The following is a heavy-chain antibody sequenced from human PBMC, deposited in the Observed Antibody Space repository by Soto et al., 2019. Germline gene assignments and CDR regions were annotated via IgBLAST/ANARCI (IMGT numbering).Heavy chain of an antibody. CDR3: ARGDFCSTTTCYRDP. D-gene: IGHD2-2*01. J-gene: IGHJ5*02. V-gene: IGHV4-34*01. CDR1: GGSFSGYY. CDR2: INHSGST. Sequence: SETLSLTCAVYGGSFSGYYWSWIRQPPGKGLEWIGEINHSGSTNYNPSLKSRVTISVDTSKNQFSLKLSSVTAADTAVYFCARGDFCSTTTCYRDPWGQGTLVTVSS.